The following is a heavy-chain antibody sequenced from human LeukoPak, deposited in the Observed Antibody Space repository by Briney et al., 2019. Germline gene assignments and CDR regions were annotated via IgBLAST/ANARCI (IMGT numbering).Heavy chain of an antibody. Sequence: ASAKVSCKASGYTFTNYGITWVRQAPGQGLEWMGWISANNGDTNYAQRFQGRVTMTTDTSTTTAYMELRSLRSDDTAVYYCARDFSYWGQGTLVTVSS. J-gene: IGHJ4*02. CDR2: ISANNGDT. CDR3: ARDFSY. CDR1: GYTFTNYG. D-gene: IGHD2/OR15-2a*01. V-gene: IGHV1-18*01.